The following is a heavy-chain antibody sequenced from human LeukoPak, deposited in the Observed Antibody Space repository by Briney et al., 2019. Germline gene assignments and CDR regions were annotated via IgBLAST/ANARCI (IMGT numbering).Heavy chain of an antibody. CDR1: GFTFSSYW. CDR3: ARDRSSGGRKGVDY. CDR2: IKQDGSEK. Sequence: GGSLRLSCAASGFTFSSYWMSWVRQAPGKGLEWVANIKQDGSEKYYVDSVKGRFTISRDNAKNSLYLQMNSLRAEDTAVYYCARDRSSGGRKGVDYWGQGTLVTVSS. J-gene: IGHJ4*02. V-gene: IGHV3-7*01. D-gene: IGHD6-19*01.